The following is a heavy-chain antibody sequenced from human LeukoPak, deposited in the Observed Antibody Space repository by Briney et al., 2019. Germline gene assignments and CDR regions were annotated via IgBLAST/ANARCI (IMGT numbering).Heavy chain of an antibody. Sequence: GGSLRLSCAASGWTFNNAWLNWVRQAPGKRLQSVSVTYTCGNTYYAVSVRGRFTVSRDNAKSTLYLQMNSLRAEDTAVYFCAREGVFTRTSYYGMDVWGQGTTVTVSS. CDR2: TYTCGNT. CDR1: GWTFNNAW. CDR3: AREGVFTRTSYYGMDV. V-gene: IGHV3-53*01. D-gene: IGHD5/OR15-5a*01. J-gene: IGHJ6*02.